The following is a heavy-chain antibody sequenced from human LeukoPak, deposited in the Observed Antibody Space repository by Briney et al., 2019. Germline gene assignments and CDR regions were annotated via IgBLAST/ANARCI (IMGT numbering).Heavy chain of an antibody. V-gene: IGHV4-34*01. CDR2: INRSGST. CDR1: GGSFSGYY. CDR3: ARSGSDSANYFYMDV. J-gene: IGHJ6*03. Sequence: SATLSLTCAVYGGSFSGYYWSLSRQPPGEGLEWIGEINRSGSTNYNPSLKSRVTISVDTSKNQFSLKLSSVTAADTAVYYCARSGSDSANYFYMDVWGKGTTVTISS. D-gene: IGHD3-10*01.